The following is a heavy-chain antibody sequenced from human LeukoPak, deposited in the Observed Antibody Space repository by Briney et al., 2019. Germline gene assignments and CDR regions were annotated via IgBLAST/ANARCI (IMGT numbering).Heavy chain of an antibody. CDR1: GFTFSSYS. CDR3: ARIYDFWSYYYFDY. CDR2: ISSSSSTI. V-gene: IGHV3-48*01. D-gene: IGHD3-3*01. J-gene: IGHJ4*02. Sequence: GGSLRLSCAASGFTFSSYSMNWVRQAPGKGLEWVSYISSSSSTIYYADSVKGRFTISRDNAKNSLYLQMNSLRAEDTAVYYCARIYDFWSYYYFDYWGQGTLVTVSS.